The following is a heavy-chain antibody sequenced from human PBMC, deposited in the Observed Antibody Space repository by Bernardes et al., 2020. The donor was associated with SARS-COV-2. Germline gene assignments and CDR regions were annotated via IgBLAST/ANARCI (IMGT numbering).Heavy chain of an antibody. Sequence: GGSLRLSCVVSGVTFSRYAMIWVRQAPGKGLGWVSSISGSGGGTYYADSVKGRFTISRDNSKSTLYLQMNSLRAEDTAIYYCAKVLYPKHSDYDPRIVGVDVWGQGTTVTVSS. CDR3: AKVLYPKHSDYDPRIVGVDV. CDR2: ISGSGGGT. V-gene: IGHV3-23*01. D-gene: IGHD5-12*01. J-gene: IGHJ6*02. CDR1: GVTFSRYA.